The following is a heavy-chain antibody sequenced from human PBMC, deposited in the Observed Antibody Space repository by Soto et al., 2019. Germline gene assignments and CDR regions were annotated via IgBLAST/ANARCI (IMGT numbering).Heavy chain of an antibody. J-gene: IGHJ4*02. V-gene: IGHV4-59*01. CDR1: GGSISSYY. Sequence: SETLSLTCTVSGGSISSYYWSWIRQPPGKGLEWIGYIYYSGSTNYNPSLKSRVTISVDTSKNQFSLKLSSVTAADTAVYYCARATYGDYVFDYWSQGTLVTVSS. D-gene: IGHD4-17*01. CDR2: IYYSGST. CDR3: ARATYGDYVFDY.